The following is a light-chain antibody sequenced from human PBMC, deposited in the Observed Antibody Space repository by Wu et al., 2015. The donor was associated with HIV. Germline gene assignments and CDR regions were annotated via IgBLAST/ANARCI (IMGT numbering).Light chain of an antibody. J-gene: IGKJ2*01. Sequence: EIVLTQSPGTVSLSPGERATLSCRASQSLGANYLAWYQQKPGQAPRLLIFQTSRRATDIPDRFSGSESGTDFTLTISRLEPEGFAVYYCHQYGSALPHTFGQGTKLEI. CDR3: HQYGSALPHT. V-gene: IGKV3-20*01. CDR2: QTS. CDR1: QSLGANY.